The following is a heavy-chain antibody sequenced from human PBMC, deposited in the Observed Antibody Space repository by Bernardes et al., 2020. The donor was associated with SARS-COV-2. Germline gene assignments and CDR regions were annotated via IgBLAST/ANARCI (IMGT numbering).Heavy chain of an antibody. CDR2: IYPGDSDT. CDR1: GYSFTRYC. D-gene: IGHD3-22*01. Sequence: GGSLMTSRKGSGYSFTRYCVGWVRPIPGNGLEWLAIIYPGDSDTRYSPSFQGQVTISADKSISTAYLQWSSLKASDTAMYYCARLVDSSAPALDVWVQGTTVTVSS. J-gene: IGHJ6*02. V-gene: IGHV5-51*01. CDR3: ARLVDSSAPALDV.